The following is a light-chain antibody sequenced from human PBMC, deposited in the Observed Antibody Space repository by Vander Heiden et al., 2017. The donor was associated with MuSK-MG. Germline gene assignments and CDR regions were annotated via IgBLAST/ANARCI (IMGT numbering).Light chain of an antibody. CDR2: AAS. CDR1: QGISSY. Sequence: AIRMTQSPSSFSASTGDRVTITCRASQGISSYLASYQQKPGKAPKLLIYAASTLQSGVPSRFSGSGSGTDFTLTIICLHSEDFATYYCQQYYSYPRTFGQGTKVEIK. J-gene: IGKJ1*01. V-gene: IGKV1-8*01. CDR3: QQYYSYPRT.